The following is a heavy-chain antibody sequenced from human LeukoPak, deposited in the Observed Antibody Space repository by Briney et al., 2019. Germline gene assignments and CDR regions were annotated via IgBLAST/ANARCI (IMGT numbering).Heavy chain of an antibody. D-gene: IGHD5-18*01. CDR3: ARVGGYSYGYFDY. V-gene: IGHV1-2*02. Sequence: GASVKVSCKASGYTFTGYYMHWVRQAPGQGREGMGWINPNSGGTNYAQKFQGRVTINRDTAKSTAYMELSRLISDDTAVYYCARVGGYSYGYFDYWGQGTLVTVSS. CDR2: INPNSGGT. J-gene: IGHJ4*02. CDR1: GYTFTGYY.